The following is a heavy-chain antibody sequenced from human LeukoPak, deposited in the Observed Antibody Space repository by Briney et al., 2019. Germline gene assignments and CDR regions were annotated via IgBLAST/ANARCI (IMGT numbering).Heavy chain of an antibody. CDR1: GGPFSGYY. CDR3: ARGQVVRSIAARRKSGPAEYFQH. D-gene: IGHD6-6*01. CDR2: INHSGST. Sequence: SETLSLTCAVYGGPFSGYYWSWIRQPPGKGLEWIGEINHSGSTNYNPSLKSRVTISVDTSKNQFSLKLSSVTAADTAVYYCARGQVVRSIAARRKSGPAEYFQHWGQGTLVTVSS. V-gene: IGHV4-34*01. J-gene: IGHJ1*01.